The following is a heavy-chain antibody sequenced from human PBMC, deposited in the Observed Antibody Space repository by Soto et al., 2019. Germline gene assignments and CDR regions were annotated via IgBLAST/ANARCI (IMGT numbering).Heavy chain of an antibody. D-gene: IGHD3-10*01. CDR2: INPNSGGT. J-gene: IGHJ6*02. Sequence: ASVKVSCKASGYTFTGYYMHWVRQAPGQGLEWMGWINPNSGGTNYAQKFQGWVTMTGDTSISTAYMELSRLRSDDTAVYYCARALGSGSYPWYYYYYGMDVWGQGTTVTVSS. V-gene: IGHV1-2*04. CDR1: GYTFTGYY. CDR3: ARALGSGSYPWYYYYYGMDV.